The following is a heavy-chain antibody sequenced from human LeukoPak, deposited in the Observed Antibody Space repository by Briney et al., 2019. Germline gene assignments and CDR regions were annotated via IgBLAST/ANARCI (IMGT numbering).Heavy chain of an antibody. CDR3: ARVYSGYDLPGSLANYYFDY. CDR1: GGSISSYY. J-gene: IGHJ4*02. D-gene: IGHD5-12*01. CDR2: FYSGGST. V-gene: IGHV4-4*07. Sequence: SETLSLTCTVSGGSISSYYRSWIRQPAGKGLEWIGRFYSGGSTDYNPSLKSRVTMSVDTSKNQFSLKLSSVTAADTAVYYCARVYSGYDLPGSLANYYFDYWGQGTLVTVSS.